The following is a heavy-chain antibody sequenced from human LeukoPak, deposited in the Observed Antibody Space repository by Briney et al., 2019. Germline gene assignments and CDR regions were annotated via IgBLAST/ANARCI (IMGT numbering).Heavy chain of an antibody. D-gene: IGHD3-9*01. Sequence: VASVKVSCKASGYTFTGYYMHWVRQAPGQGLEWMGWINPNSGGTNYAQKFQGRVTMTRDTSISTAYMELSRLRSDDTAVYYCTRPPAATGSHFSVQRCVDTWGQGTLVTVSS. CDR2: INPNSGGT. J-gene: IGHJ5*02. V-gene: IGHV1-2*02. CDR3: TRPPAATGSHFSVQRCVDT. CDR1: GYTFTGYY.